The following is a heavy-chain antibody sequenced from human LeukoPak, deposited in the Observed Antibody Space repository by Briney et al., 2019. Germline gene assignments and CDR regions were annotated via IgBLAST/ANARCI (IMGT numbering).Heavy chain of an antibody. J-gene: IGHJ4*02. V-gene: IGHV1-2*02. CDR1: GYTFTGYY. CDR2: INPNSGGT. Sequence: ASVKDSCKASGYTFTGYYMHWVRQAPAQGLEWMGWINPNSGGTSYAQKFQGRVTMTRDTSISTAYMELSRLRSDDTAVYYCARGRYSGSYYVDYWGQGTLVTVSS. D-gene: IGHD1-26*01. CDR3: ARGRYSGSYYVDY.